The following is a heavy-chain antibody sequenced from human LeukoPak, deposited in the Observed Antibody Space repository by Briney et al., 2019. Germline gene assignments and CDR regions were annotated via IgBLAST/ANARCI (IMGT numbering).Heavy chain of an antibody. CDR3: ARAPEGLAGPHDAFDI. D-gene: IGHD6-19*01. CDR2: ISAYNGNT. CDR1: GYTFTSYG. Sequence: ALVKVSCKASGYTFTSYGISWVRQAPGQGLEWMGWISAYNGNTNYAQKLQGRVTMTTDTSTSTAYMELRSLRSDDTAVYYCARAPEGLAGPHDAFDIWGQGTMVTVSS. J-gene: IGHJ3*02. V-gene: IGHV1-18*01.